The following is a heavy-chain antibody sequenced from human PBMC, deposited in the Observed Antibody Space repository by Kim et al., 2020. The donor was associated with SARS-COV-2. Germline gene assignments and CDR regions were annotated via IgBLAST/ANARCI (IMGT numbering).Heavy chain of an antibody. CDR3: VGQYCSSTSCYPYLDY. J-gene: IGHJ4*02. D-gene: IGHD2-2*01. V-gene: IGHV3-48*03. CDR1: GLSFSGYE. CDR2: ISSGGSTI. Sequence: GGSLRLSCAASGLSFSGYEMNWVRQPPGKGLEWVAYISSGGSTIYYADSVKGRFTISRDNAKNSLYLQMNSLRAEDTAVYYCVGQYCSSTSCYPYLDYWGQGTLVTVSS.